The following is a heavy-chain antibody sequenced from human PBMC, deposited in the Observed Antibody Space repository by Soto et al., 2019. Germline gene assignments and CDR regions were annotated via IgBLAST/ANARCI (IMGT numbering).Heavy chain of an antibody. CDR3: TRDRLRSGYGYIDY. D-gene: IGHD3-10*01. CDR2: IYYSGST. V-gene: IGHV4-31*03. CDR1: GGSISSGGYY. J-gene: IGHJ4*02. Sequence: PSETLSLTCTVSGGSISSGGYYWSWIRQHPGKGLEWIGYIYYSGSTYYNPSLKSRVTISVDTSKNQFSLKLSSVTAADTAVYYCTRDRLRSGYGYIDYWGQGTLVTVSS.